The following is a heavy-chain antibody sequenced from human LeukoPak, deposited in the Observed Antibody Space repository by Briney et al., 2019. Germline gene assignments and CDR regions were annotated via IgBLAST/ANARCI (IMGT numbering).Heavy chain of an antibody. Sequence: GGSLRLSCAASGFTFSSYSMNWVRQAPGKGLEWVSYISSSSTIYYADSVKGRFTISRDNSKNTLYLQMNSLRAEDTAVYYCAKSPEQLVRYFDLWGRGTLVTVSS. CDR3: AKSPEQLVRYFDL. CDR1: GFTFSSYS. CDR2: ISSSSTI. J-gene: IGHJ2*01. V-gene: IGHV3-48*01. D-gene: IGHD6-6*01.